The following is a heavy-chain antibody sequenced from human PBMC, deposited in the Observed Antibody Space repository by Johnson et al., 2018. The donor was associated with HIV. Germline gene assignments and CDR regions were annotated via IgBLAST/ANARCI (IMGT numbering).Heavy chain of an antibody. V-gene: IGHV3-23*04. Sequence: VQLVESGGGLVQPGGSLRLSCAASGFTFSSYAMSWVRQAPGKGLEWVSAISGSGGSTYYADSVKGGFTISRDNSQNTRYLQLNSLRAEDTAVYYCTRVSLPPSYAFDFWGQGTMVTVSS. CDR1: GFTFSSYA. CDR3: TRVSLPPSYAFDF. CDR2: ISGSGGST. J-gene: IGHJ3*01.